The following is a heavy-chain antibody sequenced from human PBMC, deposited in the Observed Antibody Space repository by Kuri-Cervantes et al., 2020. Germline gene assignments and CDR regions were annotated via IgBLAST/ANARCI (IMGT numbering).Heavy chain of an antibody. V-gene: IGHV3-30-3*01. D-gene: IGHD2-15*01. CDR2: ISYDGSNK. CDR3: ARSRVVAGRTGRNYYYYYGMDV. Sequence: GESLKISCAASGFTFSSYAMHWVRQAPGKGLEWVAVISYDGSNKYYADSVKGRFTISRDNSKNTLYLQMNSLRAEDTAVYYCARSRVVAGRTGRNYYYYYGMDVWGQGTTVTVSS. J-gene: IGHJ6*02. CDR1: GFTFSSYA.